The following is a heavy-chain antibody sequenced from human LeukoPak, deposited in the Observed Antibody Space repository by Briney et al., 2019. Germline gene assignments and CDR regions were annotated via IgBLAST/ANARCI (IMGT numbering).Heavy chain of an antibody. CDR2: IYYSGST. J-gene: IGHJ4*02. V-gene: IGHV4-39*07. Sequence: PSETLSLTCTVSGGSISSSSYYWGWIRQPPGKGLEWIGSIYYSGSTYYNPSLKSRVTISVDTSKNQFSLKLSSVTAADTAVYYCAREGRWIQRTDYWGQGTLVTVSS. CDR1: GGSISSSSYY. D-gene: IGHD5-18*01. CDR3: AREGRWIQRTDY.